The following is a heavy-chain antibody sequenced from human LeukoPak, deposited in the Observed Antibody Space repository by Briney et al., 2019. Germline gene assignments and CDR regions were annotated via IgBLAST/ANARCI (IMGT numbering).Heavy chain of an antibody. J-gene: IGHJ6*02. CDR2: INSDGSST. CDR3: ARDRPVAGTWSLKIYYYYGMDV. CDR1: RFTFSSHW. Sequence: GGSLRLSCAASRFTFSSHWMHWVRQAPGKGLVWVSRINSDGSSTSYAGSVKGRFTISRDNAKNTLYLQMNSLRAEDTAVYYCARDRPVAGTWSLKIYYYYGMDVWGQGTTVTVSS. D-gene: IGHD6-19*01. V-gene: IGHV3-74*01.